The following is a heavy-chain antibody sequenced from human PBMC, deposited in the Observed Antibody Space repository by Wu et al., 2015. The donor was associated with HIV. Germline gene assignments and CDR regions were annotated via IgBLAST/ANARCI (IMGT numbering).Heavy chain of an antibody. J-gene: IGHJ5*02. D-gene: IGHD3-22*01. V-gene: IGHV1-69*05. CDR2: IIPLFSTP. CDR1: GGTFSTYS. Sequence: QVQLVQSGAEVKKPGSSVKVSCKASGGTFSTYSINWVRQAPGQGLEWMGGIIPLFSTPNYAQKFQGRVTITTDETTSTAYMELSSLRSEDTAVYYCARDLGYDSGGNPRRSWFDPWGQGTLVTVSS. CDR3: ARDLGYDSGGNPRRSWFDP.